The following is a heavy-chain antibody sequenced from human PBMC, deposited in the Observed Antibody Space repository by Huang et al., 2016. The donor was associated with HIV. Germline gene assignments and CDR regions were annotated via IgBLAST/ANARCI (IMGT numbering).Heavy chain of an antibody. D-gene: IGHD3-10*01. CDR2: IYPGDSDT. CDR1: GYNFVRYW. Sequence: EVHLVQSGAEVKEPGESLKISCQASGYNFVRYWIGWVRQMPGKGLGWMGVIYPGDSDTRYDPSFQGQVTISADQSINTAYLQWSSLKASDTAIYFCARQGLWLPPTDPFDYWGQGTPVTVSA. CDR3: ARQGLWLPPTDPFDY. J-gene: IGHJ4*02. V-gene: IGHV5-51*01.